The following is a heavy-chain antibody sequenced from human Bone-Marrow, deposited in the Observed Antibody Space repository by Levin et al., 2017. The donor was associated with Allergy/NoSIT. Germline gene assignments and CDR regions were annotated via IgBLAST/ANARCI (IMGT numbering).Heavy chain of an antibody. CDR1: GFTFSSYS. D-gene: IGHD6-6*01. Sequence: GGSLRLSCAASGFTFSSYSMNWVRQAPGKGLEWVSYISSSSSTIYYADSVKGRFTISRDNAKNSLYLQMNSLRDEDTAVYYCARGEQLVLGANYYDYGMDGWGQGTTVTVSS. V-gene: IGHV3-48*02. J-gene: IGHJ6*02. CDR3: ARGEQLVLGANYYDYGMDG. CDR2: ISSSSSTI.